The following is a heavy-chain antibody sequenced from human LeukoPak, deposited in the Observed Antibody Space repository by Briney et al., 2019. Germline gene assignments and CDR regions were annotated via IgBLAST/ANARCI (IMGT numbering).Heavy chain of an antibody. J-gene: IGHJ4*02. CDR3: AKGGDYVFDD. CDR1: DGSISSVHW. D-gene: IGHD4-17*01. CDR2: IYHSGIT. V-gene: IGHV4-4*02. Sequence: SGTLSLTCAVSDGSISSVHWWTWVRQPPGKGLEWIGEIYHSGITNYNPSLKSRLTISVDKSKNQFSLKLSSVTAADTAVYYCAKGGDYVFDDWGQGTLVTVSS.